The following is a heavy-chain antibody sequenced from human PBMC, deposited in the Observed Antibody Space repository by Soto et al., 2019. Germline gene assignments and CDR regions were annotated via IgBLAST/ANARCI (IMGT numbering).Heavy chain of an antibody. V-gene: IGHV1-69*13. J-gene: IGHJ4*02. CDR1: GGTFSSYA. CDR3: ARAIGSGSYLFY. CDR2: IIPIFGTA. Sequence: SVKVSCKASGGTFSSYAISWVRQAPGQGLEWMGGIIPIFGTANYAQKFQGRVTITADESTSTAYMELSSLRSEDTAVYYCARAIGSGSYLFYWGQGTPVTVSS. D-gene: IGHD3-10*01.